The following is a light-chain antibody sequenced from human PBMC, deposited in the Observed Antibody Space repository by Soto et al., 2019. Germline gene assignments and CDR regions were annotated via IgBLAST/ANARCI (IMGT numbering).Light chain of an antibody. Sequence: EILLTPSPATLYLSPVEKATLSCRASQSVSNYLAWYQQKPGQTPRLLVYGASSRATGIPDRFSGSGSGTDFTLTFSRLGPEDLAVYYCQHPASLPVTFGQGTRLEIK. CDR2: GAS. CDR3: QHPASLPVT. V-gene: IGKV3-11*01. CDR1: QSVSNY. J-gene: IGKJ5*01.